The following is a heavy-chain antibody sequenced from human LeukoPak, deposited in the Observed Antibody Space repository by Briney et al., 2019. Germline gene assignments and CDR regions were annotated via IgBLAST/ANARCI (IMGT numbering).Heavy chain of an antibody. CDR3: TKDPNGDYVGAFDP. CDR2: ITGSHGHT. D-gene: IGHD4-17*01. CDR1: GFTFSSFA. J-gene: IGHJ5*02. Sequence: GGSLRLSCAASGFTFSSFAMTWVRQAPGKGLEWVSSITGSHGHTYNTDSVKGRFTISRDNSQNTLYLQMNSLRDEDTAVYYCTKDPNGDYVGAFDPWGQGTLVTVSS. V-gene: IGHV3-23*01.